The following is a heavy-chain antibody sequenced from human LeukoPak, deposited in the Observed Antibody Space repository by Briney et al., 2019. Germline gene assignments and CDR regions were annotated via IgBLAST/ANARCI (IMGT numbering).Heavy chain of an antibody. CDR3: ARHSSGRDY. Sequence: SETLSLTCTVSGGSISSSSYYWGWIRQPPGKGLEWIGSIYYSGSTYHNPSLKSRVTISVDTSKNQFSLKLSSVTAADTAVYYCARHSSGRDYWGQGTLVTVSS. V-gene: IGHV4-39*01. J-gene: IGHJ4*02. CDR1: GGSISSSSYY. D-gene: IGHD3-22*01. CDR2: IYYSGST.